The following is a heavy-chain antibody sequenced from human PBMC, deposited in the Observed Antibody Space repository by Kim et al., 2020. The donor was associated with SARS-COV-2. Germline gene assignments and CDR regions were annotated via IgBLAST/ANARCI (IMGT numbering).Heavy chain of an antibody. D-gene: IGHD3-22*01. Sequence: GSLRLSCAASGFTFSSYSMNWVRQAPGKGLEWVSSISSSSSYIYYADSVKGRFTISRDNAKNSLYLQMNSLRAEDTAVYYCAKGEYDSSGYFDYWGQGTLVTVSS. V-gene: IGHV3-21*04. CDR3: AKGEYDSSGYFDY. CDR1: GFTFSSYS. CDR2: ISSSSSYI. J-gene: IGHJ4*02.